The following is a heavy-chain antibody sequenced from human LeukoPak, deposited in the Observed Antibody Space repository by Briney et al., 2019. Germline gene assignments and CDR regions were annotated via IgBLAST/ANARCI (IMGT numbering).Heavy chain of an antibody. CDR3: ARGALPITIFGVVPYMDV. CDR2: ISTTGSCI. V-gene: IGHV3-21*01. CDR1: GFTFSGHS. J-gene: IGHJ6*03. Sequence: GGSLRLSCAASGFTFSGHSMNWVRQAPGKGLEWVSSISTTGSCIYYADSVKGRFTVSRDSAKNSLYLQMNSLRAEDTAFYYCARGALPITIFGVVPYMDVWGKGTTVTVSS. D-gene: IGHD3-3*01.